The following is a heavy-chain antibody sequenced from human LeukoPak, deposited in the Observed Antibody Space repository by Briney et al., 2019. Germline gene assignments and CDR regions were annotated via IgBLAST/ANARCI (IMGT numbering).Heavy chain of an antibody. CDR3: ARSGVANYYYMDV. Sequence: SETLSLTCTVSGGSISSYYWSWIPQPARKGLEWIGRIYTTGSTNYNPPLKSRVTMSVDTSKNQFSLKLNSVTAADTAVYYCARSGVANYYYMDVWGKGTTVTVSS. CDR2: IYTTGST. J-gene: IGHJ6*03. V-gene: IGHV4-4*07. D-gene: IGHD7-27*01. CDR1: GGSISSYY.